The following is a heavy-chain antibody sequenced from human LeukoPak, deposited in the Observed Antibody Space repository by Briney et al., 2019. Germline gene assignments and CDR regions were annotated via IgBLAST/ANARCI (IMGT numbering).Heavy chain of an antibody. V-gene: IGHV3-21*06. CDR3: ARWGELLGGPPNLDF. Sequence: GGSLRLSCVAAGFTFSGHSMNWVRQAPGKGLEWISTISSSSTYIYYADSVKGRFTISRDNAESSLFLEMNSLRAEDTAVYYCARWGELLGGPPNLDFWGQGVLVTVSS. CDR1: GFTFSGHS. CDR2: ISSSSTYI. D-gene: IGHD1-26*01. J-gene: IGHJ4*02.